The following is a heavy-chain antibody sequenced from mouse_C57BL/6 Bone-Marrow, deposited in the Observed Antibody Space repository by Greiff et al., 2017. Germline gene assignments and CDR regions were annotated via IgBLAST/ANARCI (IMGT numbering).Heavy chain of an antibody. CDR3: ARSFAY. V-gene: IGHV1-50*01. CDR2: IDPSDSYT. Sequence: VQLQQPGAELVKPGASVKLSCKASGYTFTSYWMQWVKQRPGQGLEWIGEIDPSDSYTNYNQKFKGKATLTVDTSSSTAYMQLSSLTSEDSAVXYCARSFAYWGQGTLVTVSA. J-gene: IGHJ3*01. CDR1: GYTFTSYW.